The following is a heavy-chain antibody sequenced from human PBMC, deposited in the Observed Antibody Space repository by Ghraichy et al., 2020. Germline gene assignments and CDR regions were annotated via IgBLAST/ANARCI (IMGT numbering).Heavy chain of an antibody. D-gene: IGHD6-13*01. CDR1: GFTVSSNY. CDR2: IYSGGST. CDR3: ASIPARMYSSSWYFHY. J-gene: IGHJ4*02. V-gene: IGHV3-53*01. Sequence: LSLTCAASGFTVSSNYMSWVRQAPRKGLEWVSVIYSGGSTYYADSVKGRFTISRDNSKNTLYLQMNSLRAEDTAVYYCASIPARMYSSSWYFHYWGQGTLVTVSS.